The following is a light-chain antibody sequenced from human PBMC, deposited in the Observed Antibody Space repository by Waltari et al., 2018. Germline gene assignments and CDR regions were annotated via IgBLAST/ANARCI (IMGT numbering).Light chain of an antibody. CDR3: HSYDNSLSGSV. CDR2: GNT. CDR1: SSHIGANYD. J-gene: IGLJ3*02. V-gene: IGLV1-40*01. Sequence: QSVLTQPPSVSGAPGQRVTISCTGSSSHIGANYDVQGYQQLPGTAPKLLVYGNTSRPSGVPDGFSGSKSGTSASLAITGLQAEDEADYYCHSYDNSLSGSVFGGGTTLTVL.